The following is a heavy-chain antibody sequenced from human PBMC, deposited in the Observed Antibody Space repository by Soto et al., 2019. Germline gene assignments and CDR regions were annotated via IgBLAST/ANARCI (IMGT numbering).Heavy chain of an antibody. CDR1: GGSISSGGYY. V-gene: IGHV4-31*03. J-gene: IGHJ5*02. D-gene: IGHD6-13*01. Sequence: QVQLQESGPGLVKPSQTLSLTCTVSGGSISSGGYYWSWIRQHPGKGLEWIGYIYYSGSTYYNPFLKSRVTISVDTSKTQFSLKLRSVTAADTAVYYCARRSIAAAGWWFDPWGQGTLVTVSS. CDR3: ARRSIAAAGWWFDP. CDR2: IYYSGST.